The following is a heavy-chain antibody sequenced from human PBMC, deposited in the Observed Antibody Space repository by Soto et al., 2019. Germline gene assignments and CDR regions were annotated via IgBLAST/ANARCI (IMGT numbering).Heavy chain of an antibody. D-gene: IGHD3-10*01. Sequence: ASVKVSCKASGYTFTGYYMHWVRQAPGQGLEWMGWINPNSGGTNYAQKFQGWVTMTRDTSISTAYMELSRLRSDDTAVYYCARERRDSGITMVRGVRHFDYWGQGTLVTVSS. J-gene: IGHJ4*02. CDR3: ARERRDSGITMVRGVRHFDY. CDR1: GYTFTGYY. V-gene: IGHV1-2*04. CDR2: INPNSGGT.